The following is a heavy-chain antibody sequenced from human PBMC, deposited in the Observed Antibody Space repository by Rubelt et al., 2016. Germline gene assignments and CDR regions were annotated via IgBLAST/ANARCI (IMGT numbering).Heavy chain of an antibody. D-gene: IGHD6-6*01. CDR3: ARVIAAREDYNWFDP. V-gene: IGHV7-4-1*02. J-gene: IGHJ5*02. CDR1: GYTFTSYY. Sequence: QVQLVQSGAEVKKPGASVKVSCKASGYTFTSYYMHWVRQATGQGLEWMGWINTNTGTPTYAQGLTGRFVFSLDTSVSTAYLQISSLKAEDTAVYYCARVIAAREDYNWFDPWGQGTLVTVSS. CDR2: INTNTGTP.